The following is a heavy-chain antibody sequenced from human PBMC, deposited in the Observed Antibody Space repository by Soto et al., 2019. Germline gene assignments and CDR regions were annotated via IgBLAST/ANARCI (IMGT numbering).Heavy chain of an antibody. Sequence: AGGSLRLSCAASGLTFINYWMHWVRQAPGEGLVWVSRINGDGSSTNYADSVKGRFAISRDNAKNTLYLQMNSLRAEDTAVYYCARGGWQLAIGLGVWGQGTTVTVSS. CDR3: ARGGWQLAIGLGV. D-gene: IGHD6-6*01. J-gene: IGHJ6*02. V-gene: IGHV3-74*01. CDR1: GLTFINYW. CDR2: INGDGSST.